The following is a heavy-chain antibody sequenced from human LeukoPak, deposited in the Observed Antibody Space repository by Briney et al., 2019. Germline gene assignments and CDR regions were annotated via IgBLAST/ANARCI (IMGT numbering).Heavy chain of an antibody. CDR3: ARLYGDYVYFDY. CDR1: GGSISSGDYY. CDR2: IFYSGST. J-gene: IGHJ4*02. Sequence: SETLSLTCTVSGGSISSGDYYWSWIRQHPGKGLEWIGYIFYSGSTNYNPSLKSRVTISVDTSKNQFSLRLSSVTAADTAVYYCARLYGDYVYFDYWGQGTLVTVSS. D-gene: IGHD4-17*01. V-gene: IGHV4-31*03.